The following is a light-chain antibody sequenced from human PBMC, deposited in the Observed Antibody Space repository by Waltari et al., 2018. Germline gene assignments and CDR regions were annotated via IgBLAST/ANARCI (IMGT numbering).Light chain of an antibody. Sequence: EIVLTQSPATLSLSPGERVTLSCRASQSISNFLAWYQQRPGQAPRLLMYDASKRAIGIPARFRGSGSGTDFTLTISILEPADSGIYYCQQRNGWPPMYTFGQGTKLESK. J-gene: IGKJ2*01. CDR1: QSISNF. CDR2: DAS. CDR3: QQRNGWPPMYT. V-gene: IGKV3-11*01.